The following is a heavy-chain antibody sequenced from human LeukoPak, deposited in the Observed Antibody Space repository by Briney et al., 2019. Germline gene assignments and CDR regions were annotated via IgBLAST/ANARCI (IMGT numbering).Heavy chain of an antibody. Sequence: GGSLRLSCAASGFTFSDYYMSWIRQAPGKGLERVSYISSSGSNIYYADSVKGRFTISRDNAKNSLYLQMNSLRAEDTAVYYCATAGGGYNAKPVGYWGQGTLVTVSS. D-gene: IGHD5-24*01. CDR2: ISSSGSNI. CDR3: ATAGGGYNAKPVGY. J-gene: IGHJ4*02. V-gene: IGHV3-11*01. CDR1: GFTFSDYY.